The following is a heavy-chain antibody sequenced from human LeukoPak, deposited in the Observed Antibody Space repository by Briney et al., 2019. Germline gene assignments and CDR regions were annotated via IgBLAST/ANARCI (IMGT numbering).Heavy chain of an antibody. Sequence: GGSLRLSCAASGFTFSSYGMHWVRQAPGKGLEWVAVMWYDGSNKYYADSVKGRFTISRDNSKNTLYLKMNSLRAEDTAVYYCAKDEGGSYYLDYWGPGTLVTVYS. CDR3: AKDEGGSYYLDY. J-gene: IGHJ4*02. D-gene: IGHD1-26*01. CDR1: GFTFSSYG. V-gene: IGHV3-33*06. CDR2: MWYDGSNK.